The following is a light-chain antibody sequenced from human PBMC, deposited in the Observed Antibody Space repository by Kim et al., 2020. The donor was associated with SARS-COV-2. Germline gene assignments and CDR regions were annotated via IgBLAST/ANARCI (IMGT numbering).Light chain of an antibody. Sequence: TISCTGASSDSGNSDFVSWFQQHPAKVPTLIIHEVNKRPSGDSDRFSGSKSGNTASLTISGLQAEDESDYYCCSYAGNSRLLFGGWTQLTVL. CDR2: EVN. CDR3: CSYAGNSRLL. V-gene: IGLV2-23*01. CDR1: SSDSGNSDF. J-gene: IGLJ2*01.